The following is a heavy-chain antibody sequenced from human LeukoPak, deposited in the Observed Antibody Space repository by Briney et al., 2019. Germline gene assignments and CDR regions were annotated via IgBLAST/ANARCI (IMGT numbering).Heavy chain of an antibody. CDR1: GGTFDNYA. D-gene: IGHD3-10*01. CDR2: IIPIFGTA. J-gene: IGHJ4*02. CDR3: ARGRGVRGVSLLNY. V-gene: IGHV1-69*05. Sequence: GASVKVSCKASGGTFDNYAISWVRQAPGQGLEWMGGIIPIFGTANYAQKFQGRVTITTDESTSTAYMELSSLRSEDTAVYYCARGRGVRGVSLLNYWGQGTLVTVSS.